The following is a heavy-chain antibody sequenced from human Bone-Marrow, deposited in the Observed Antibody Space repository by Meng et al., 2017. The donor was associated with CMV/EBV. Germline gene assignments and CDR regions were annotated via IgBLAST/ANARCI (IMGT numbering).Heavy chain of an antibody. CDR3: ARVGSYSGSYPYFDY. D-gene: IGHD1-26*01. CDR1: GYTFTGYY. Sequence: ASVKVSCKASGYTFTGYYMHWVRQAPGQGLEWMGWINPNSGGTNYAQKFQGRVTMTRDTSISTAYMELSRLRSDDTAVYYCARVGSYSGSYPYFDYWGQGTLVTVSS. V-gene: IGHV1-2*02. CDR2: INPNSGGT. J-gene: IGHJ4*02.